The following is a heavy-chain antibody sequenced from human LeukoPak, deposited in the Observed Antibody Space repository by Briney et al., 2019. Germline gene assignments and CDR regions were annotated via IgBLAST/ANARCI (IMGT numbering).Heavy chain of an antibody. J-gene: IGHJ4*02. CDR1: GFTFSGYS. V-gene: IGHV3-21*04. CDR2: ISSSSSYI. D-gene: IGHD3-3*01. CDR3: AKDRSTLRTLNDY. Sequence: PGGSLRLSCAASGFTFSGYSMNWVRQAPGKGLEWVSSISSSSSYIYYTDSVKGRFTISRDNSKNTLYLQMNSLRAEDTAVYYCAKDRSTLRTLNDYWGQGTLVTVSS.